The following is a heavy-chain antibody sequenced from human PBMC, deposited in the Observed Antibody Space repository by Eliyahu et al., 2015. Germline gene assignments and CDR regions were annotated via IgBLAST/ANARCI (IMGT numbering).Heavy chain of an antibody. CDR2: ISGSGGST. V-gene: IGHV3-23*04. D-gene: IGHD2-15*01. CDR3: AKVPGYCSGGSCYSPGLTWFDP. CDR1: GFTFSSYA. Sequence: EVQLVESGGGLVQPGGSLRLSCAASGFTFSSYAMSWVRQAPGKGLXWVSAISGSGGSTYYADSVKGRFTISRDNSKNTLYLQMNSLRAEDTAVYYCAKVPGYCSGGSCYSPGLTWFDPWGQGTLVTVSS. J-gene: IGHJ5*02.